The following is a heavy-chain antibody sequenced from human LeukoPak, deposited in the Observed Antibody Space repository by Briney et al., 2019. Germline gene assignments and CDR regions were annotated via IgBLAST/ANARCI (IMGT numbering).Heavy chain of an antibody. V-gene: IGHV3-74*01. J-gene: IGHJ4*02. CDR2: INSDGRNT. Sequence: GGTLKLSCAASGFTFSSYWMHWVRQAPGKGLVWVSRINSDGRNTSYADSVKGRFTISRDNAKNTLYLQMNSLRAEDTAEYFCARGGSITAAPDYWGQGTLVTVSS. CDR1: GFTFSSYW. CDR3: ARGGSITAAPDY. D-gene: IGHD6-25*01.